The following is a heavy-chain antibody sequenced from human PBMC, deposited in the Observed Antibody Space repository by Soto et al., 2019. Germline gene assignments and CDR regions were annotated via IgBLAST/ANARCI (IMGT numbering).Heavy chain of an antibody. CDR3: AKDLQILVLTALSDY. Sequence: AGGSLRHPRAGSGFSLISCARSRGPQAPGKGLEWVSAISGSGGSTYYADSVKGRFTISRDNSKNTLYLQIHSLRAEDNPLYYCAKDLQILVLTALSDYSGQAILVSV. V-gene: IGHV3-23*01. CDR2: ISGSGGST. D-gene: IGHD2-21*02. J-gene: IGHJ4*02. CDR1: GFSLISCA.